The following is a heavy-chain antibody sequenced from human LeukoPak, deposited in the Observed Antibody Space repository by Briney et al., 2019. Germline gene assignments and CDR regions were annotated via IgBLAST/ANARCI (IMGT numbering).Heavy chain of an antibody. J-gene: IGHJ2*01. CDR1: GDSVSSNSAA. Sequence: SQTLSLTCAISGDSVSSNSAAWNWIRQSPSRGLEWLGRTYYRSRWYKEYAQSVESRITIDPDTSKNQFSLQLNSVTPEDAAVYYCARTKGHLDLWGRGTLVTVSS. CDR2: TYYRSRWYK. D-gene: IGHD2-8*01. V-gene: IGHV6-1*01. CDR3: ARTKGHLDL.